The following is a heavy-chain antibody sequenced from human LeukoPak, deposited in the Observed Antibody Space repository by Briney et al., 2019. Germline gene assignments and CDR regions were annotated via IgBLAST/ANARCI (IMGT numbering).Heavy chain of an antibody. J-gene: IGHJ6*03. V-gene: IGHV1-8*03. CDR1: GYTFTRYD. CDR3: ARDLDILTARTYYYYMDV. D-gene: IGHD3-9*01. Sequence: GASVKVSCKASGYTFTRYDINWVRQAPGQGLEWMGWMNPNSGNTDYAQKFQGRVTITRNTSISTAYMELSSLRSEDTAVYYCARDLDILTARTYYYYMDVWGKGTTVTISS. CDR2: MNPNSGNT.